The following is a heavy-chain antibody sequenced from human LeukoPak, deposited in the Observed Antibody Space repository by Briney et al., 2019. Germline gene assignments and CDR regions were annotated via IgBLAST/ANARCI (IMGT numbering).Heavy chain of an antibody. V-gene: IGHV4-59*01. Sequence: SETLSLTCTVSGGSISSYYWSWIRQPPGKGLEWIGYIYYSVSTNYNPSLKSRVTISVDTSKNQFSLKLSSVTAADTAVYYCARNFYDILTGYYNDYYYYMDVWGKGTTVTVSS. J-gene: IGHJ6*03. CDR1: GGSISSYY. CDR2: IYYSVST. D-gene: IGHD3-9*01. CDR3: ARNFYDILTGYYNDYYYYMDV.